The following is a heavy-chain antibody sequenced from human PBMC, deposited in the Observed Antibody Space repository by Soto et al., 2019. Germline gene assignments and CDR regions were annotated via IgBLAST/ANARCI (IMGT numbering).Heavy chain of an antibody. CDR3: ARGRWVPDDWYYYYGMDV. Sequence: GASVKVSCKASGYIFTSYAMHWVRQAPGQRLEWMGWINAGNGNTKYSQKFQGRVTITRDTSASTAYMELSSLTSEDTSVYYCARGRWVPDDWYYYYGMDVWGQGTTVTVSS. CDR2: INAGNGNT. D-gene: IGHD3-3*01. CDR1: GYIFTSYA. V-gene: IGHV1-3*01. J-gene: IGHJ6*02.